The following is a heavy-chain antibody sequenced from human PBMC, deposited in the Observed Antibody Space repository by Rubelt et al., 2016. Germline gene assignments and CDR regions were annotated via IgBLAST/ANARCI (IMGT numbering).Heavy chain of an antibody. J-gene: IGHJ4*02. CDR1: GYTFTSYA. CDR3: AREGLAVAHDY. V-gene: IGHV1-3*01. CDR2: FNAGNGNT. Sequence: QVQLVQSGAEVKKPGASVKVSCKASGYTFTSYAMHWVRQAPGQRLEWMGWFNAGNGNTKCSQKFQGRGAITRDTSASPADMELSSLRSEETAVYYCAREGLAVAHDYWGQGTLVTVSS. D-gene: IGHD6-19*01.